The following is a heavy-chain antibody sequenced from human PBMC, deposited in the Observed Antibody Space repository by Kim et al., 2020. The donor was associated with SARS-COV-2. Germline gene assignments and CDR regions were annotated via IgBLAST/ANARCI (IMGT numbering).Heavy chain of an antibody. Sequence: ASVKVSCKASDYIFNNYGINWVRQAPGQGLEWMGWISAYNGNTNYAQQLQGRVTMTTDTSTSTAYMELRSLTSDDTAIYYCAKDGLTIFGVIGDSWFDPWGQGTLVTVSS. D-gene: IGHD3-3*01. CDR3: AKDGLTIFGVIGDSWFDP. CDR2: ISAYNGNT. CDR1: DYIFNNYG. J-gene: IGHJ5*02. V-gene: IGHV1-18*01.